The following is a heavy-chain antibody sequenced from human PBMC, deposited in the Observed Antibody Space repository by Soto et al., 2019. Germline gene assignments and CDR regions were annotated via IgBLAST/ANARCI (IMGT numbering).Heavy chain of an antibody. CDR1: GYTFTSYD. D-gene: IGHD2-2*01. Sequence: GASVKVSCKASGYTFTSYDINWVRQATGQGLEWMGWMNPNSGNTGYAQKFQGRVTMTRNTSISTAYMELSSLRSEDTAVYYRARPPVHYYYYYMDVWGKGTTVTVSS. CDR3: ARPPVHYYYYYMDV. CDR2: MNPNSGNT. J-gene: IGHJ6*03. V-gene: IGHV1-8*01.